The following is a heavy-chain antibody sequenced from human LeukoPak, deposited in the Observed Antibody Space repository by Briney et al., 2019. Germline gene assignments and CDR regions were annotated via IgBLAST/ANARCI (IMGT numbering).Heavy chain of an antibody. CDR1: GGTFSSYA. CDR3: ARSRGIAAAGQMEGWESFDY. D-gene: IGHD6-13*01. V-gene: IGHV1-69*13. CDR2: IIPIFGTA. J-gene: IGHJ4*02. Sequence: ASVKVSCKASGGTFSSYAISWVRQAPGQGLEWMGGIIPIFGTANYAQKFQGRVTITADESTSTAYMELSSLRSEDTAVYYCARSRGIAAAGQMEGWESFDYWGQGTLVTVSS.